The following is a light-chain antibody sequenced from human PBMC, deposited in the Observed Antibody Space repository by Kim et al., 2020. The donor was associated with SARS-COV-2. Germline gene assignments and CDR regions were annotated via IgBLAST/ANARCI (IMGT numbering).Light chain of an antibody. V-gene: IGLV6-57*04. J-gene: IGLJ3*02. CDR3: QSYDSTSHV. Sequence: NFMLTQPHSVSESPGKTVTISCTRSSGGIGSNYEQWYQQRPGSAPTTVIYESNQRPSGVPDRFSGSIDTSSNSASLTISGLKTEDAADYYCQSYDSTSHVFGGGTKLTVL. CDR2: ESN. CDR1: SGGIGSNY.